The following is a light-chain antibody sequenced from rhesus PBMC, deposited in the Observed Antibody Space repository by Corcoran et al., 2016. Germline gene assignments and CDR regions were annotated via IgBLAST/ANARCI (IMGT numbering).Light chain of an antibody. CDR1: QGISSW. Sequence: DIQMTQSPSSLSASVGDKVTITCHASQGISSWLAWYQQKPGKAPKLLIYKASSLQSGVPSRFRGRGSGTDYPLTISSLQSEDFATYYCLQYISSPFTFGPVTKLDIK. V-gene: IGKV1-22*01. CDR3: LQYISSPFT. J-gene: IGKJ3*01. CDR2: KAS.